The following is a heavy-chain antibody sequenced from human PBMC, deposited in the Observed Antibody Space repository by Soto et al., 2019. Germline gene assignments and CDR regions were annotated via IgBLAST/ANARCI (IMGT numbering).Heavy chain of an antibody. CDR2: FDPEDGET. J-gene: IGHJ4*02. Sequence: VASVKVSCKVSEYALTELSIHWVRQAPGKGLEWMGGFDPEDGETMYAPKFQGGVSMTEDTSTQTAYMGLSSLRSEDTAVYYCAVCHIRLIWFGETLSYWGQGXLVTVSS. CDR3: AVCHIRLIWFGETLSY. CDR1: EYALTELS. V-gene: IGHV1-24*01. D-gene: IGHD3-10*01.